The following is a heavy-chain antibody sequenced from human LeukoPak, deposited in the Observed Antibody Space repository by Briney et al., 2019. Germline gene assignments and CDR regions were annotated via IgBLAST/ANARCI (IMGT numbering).Heavy chain of an antibody. J-gene: IGHJ4*02. Sequence: SETLSLTCSVSGVSITSYHWSWLRQPPGKGLEWIGYIHNSGNTNYNPSLKSRVTISIDTSKNQFSLKLSSVTAADTAVYYCARLGRAVTTFFDYWGQGTLVTVSS. CDR1: GVSITSYH. V-gene: IGHV4-59*08. CDR3: ARLGRAVTTFFDY. D-gene: IGHD4-17*01. CDR2: IHNSGNT.